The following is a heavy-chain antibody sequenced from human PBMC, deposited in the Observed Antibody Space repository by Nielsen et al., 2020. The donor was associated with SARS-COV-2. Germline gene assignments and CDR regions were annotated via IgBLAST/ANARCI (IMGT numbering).Heavy chain of an antibody. CDR2: ISSSSSTI. D-gene: IGHD3-22*01. Sequence: GESLKISCAASGFTFNSYSMNWVRQAPGKGLEWVSYISSSSSTIYYADSVKGRFTISRDNAKNSLYLQMNSLRDEDTAVYYCARDVYDSSGYSLDAFDIWGQGTMVTVSS. V-gene: IGHV3-48*02. CDR3: ARDVYDSSGYSLDAFDI. CDR1: GFTFNSYS. J-gene: IGHJ3*02.